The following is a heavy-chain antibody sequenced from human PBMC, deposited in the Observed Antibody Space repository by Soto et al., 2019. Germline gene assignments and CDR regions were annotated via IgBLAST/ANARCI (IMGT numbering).Heavy chain of an antibody. D-gene: IGHD2-15*01. CDR3: AGGIVVVVAATRNWFDP. CDR2: INHSGST. V-gene: IGHV4-34*01. J-gene: IGHJ5*02. Sequence: PSETLSLTCAVYGGSFSGYYWSWIRQPPGKGLEWIGEINHSGSTNYNPSLKSRVTISVDTSKNQFSLKLSSVTAADTAVYYCAGGIVVVVAATRNWFDPWGQGTLVTVSS. CDR1: GGSFSGYY.